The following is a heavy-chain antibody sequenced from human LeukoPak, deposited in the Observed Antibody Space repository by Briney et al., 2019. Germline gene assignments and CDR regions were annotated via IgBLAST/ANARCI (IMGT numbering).Heavy chain of an antibody. Sequence: PSQTQSLTCTVSGGSISSGGYYWSWIRQHPGKGLEWIGYIYYSGSTYYNPSLKSRVTISVDTSKNQFSLKLSSVTAADTAVYYCARGSGYYYYFDYWGQGTLVTVSS. CDR2: IYYSGST. J-gene: IGHJ4*02. CDR3: ARGSGYYYYFDY. D-gene: IGHD3-22*01. V-gene: IGHV4-31*03. CDR1: GGSISSGGYY.